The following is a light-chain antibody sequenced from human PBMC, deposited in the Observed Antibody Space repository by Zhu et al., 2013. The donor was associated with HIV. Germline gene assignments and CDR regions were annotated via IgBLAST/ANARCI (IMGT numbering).Light chain of an antibody. Sequence: EIVLTQSPGTLSLSPGERATLSCRASETVRSSLAWYQQKPGQAPRLLIYGTSSRATGIPGRFSGSGSGTDFTLTISRLEPEDFAVYYCQQYGSAPTTFGQGTRV. CDR1: ETVRSS. V-gene: IGKV3-20*01. CDR2: GTS. CDR3: QQYGSAPTT. J-gene: IGKJ1*01.